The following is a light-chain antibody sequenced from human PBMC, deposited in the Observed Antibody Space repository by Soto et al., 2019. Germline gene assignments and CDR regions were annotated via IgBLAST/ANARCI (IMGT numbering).Light chain of an antibody. V-gene: IGKV3-20*01. Sequence: EIVLTQSPGTLSLSPGERATLSCRVSQSVSSSYLAWYQQKPGQAPRLLISGASGRATGIPVRFSSSGSETDFTLTISRLEPEDFAVYYCQHYGTSWWTFGQGTKVDIK. CDR3: QHYGTSWWT. J-gene: IGKJ1*01. CDR2: GAS. CDR1: QSVSSSY.